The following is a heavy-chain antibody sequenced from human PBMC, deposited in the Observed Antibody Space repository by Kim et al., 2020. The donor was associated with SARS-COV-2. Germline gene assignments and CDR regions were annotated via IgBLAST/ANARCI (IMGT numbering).Heavy chain of an antibody. D-gene: IGHD2-2*01. CDR1: GVTFSDAW. V-gene: IGHV3-15*05. CDR3: ATDCAGSISCYDAYAM. CDR2: IKRKIDGETT. Sequence: GGSLRLSCAASGVTFSDAWMTWVRQAPGKGLEWIGRIKRKIDGETTEYAAHVKGRLNISRDDSKNILWLQMNSLKTEDTAVYYCATDCAGSISCYDAYAMWGQGTTVIVSS. J-gene: IGHJ3*02.